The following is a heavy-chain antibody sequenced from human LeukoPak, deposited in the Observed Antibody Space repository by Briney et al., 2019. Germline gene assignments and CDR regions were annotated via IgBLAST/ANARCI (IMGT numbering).Heavy chain of an antibody. V-gene: IGHV3-49*03. CDR3: SREWGNGNDLRPDS. D-gene: IGHD1-1*01. CDR1: GFTFREFA. CDR2: IRSSIYGGTP. J-gene: IGHJ4*02. Sequence: GGSLRLSCTSSGFTFREFAVSWFRQAPGKGLEWIGFIRSSIYGGTPKAAASVKGRFIFSRDDSKGVTYLRMNSLKTDDTAVYYCSREWGNGNDLRPDSWGQGTLVTVSS.